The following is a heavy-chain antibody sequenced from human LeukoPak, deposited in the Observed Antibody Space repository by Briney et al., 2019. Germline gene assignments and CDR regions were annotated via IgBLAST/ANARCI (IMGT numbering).Heavy chain of an antibody. CDR1: GFTFSSHW. Sequence: PGGSLRLSCAASGFTFSSHWMHWVRQTPGKGLVWVSRINIDESKINHADSVKGRFTISRDHSKNTLYLQLNSLRAEDTAVYYCAKEEHSGSLLTLDYWGQGTLATVSS. CDR3: AKEEHSGSLLTLDY. V-gene: IGHV3-74*01. D-gene: IGHD1-26*01. J-gene: IGHJ4*02. CDR2: INIDESKI.